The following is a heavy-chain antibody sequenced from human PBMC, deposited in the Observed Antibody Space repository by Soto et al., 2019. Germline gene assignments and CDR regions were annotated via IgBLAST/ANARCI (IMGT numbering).Heavy chain of an antibody. J-gene: IGHJ4*02. D-gene: IGHD3-16*01. Sequence: PGGSLRLSCAASGFTFSNPWMNWVRQAPGKGLEWVGRIKSKTDGGTTDYAAPVKGRFTISRDDSKNTLYLQMNSLKTEDTAVYYCTTGLRXSWLGLYWGQGTLVTVSS. V-gene: IGHV3-15*07. CDR1: GFTFSNPW. CDR3: TTGLRXSWLGLY. CDR2: IKSKTDGGTT.